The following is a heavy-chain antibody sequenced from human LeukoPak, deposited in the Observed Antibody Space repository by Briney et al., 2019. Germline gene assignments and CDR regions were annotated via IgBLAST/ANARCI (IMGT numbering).Heavy chain of an antibody. CDR1: GFTFGDHS. J-gene: IGHJ3*02. CDR2: ITSKPYGETS. V-gene: IGHV3-49*04. Sequence: GGSLRLSCTGSGFTFGDHSMSWVRQAPGKGLEWIGFITSKPYGETSHYAASVSGRFTFSRDDSKSIAYLQMNSLKTEDTAVYYCAKLAVAGLDAFDIWGQGTMVTVSS. D-gene: IGHD6-19*01. CDR3: AKLAVAGLDAFDI.